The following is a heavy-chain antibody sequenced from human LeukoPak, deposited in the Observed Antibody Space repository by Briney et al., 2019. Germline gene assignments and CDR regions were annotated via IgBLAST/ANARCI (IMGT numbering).Heavy chain of an antibody. J-gene: IGHJ6*03. D-gene: IGHD3-3*01. V-gene: IGHV1-18*01. CDR1: GYTFTSYG. Sequence: ASVKVSCKASGYTFTSYGISWVRQAPGQGLEWMGWISAYNGNTNYAQKLQGRVTMTTDTSTSTAYMELRSLRSDDTAVYYCARAGSFGVVRYYYYYYMDVWGKGTTVTVSS. CDR3: ARAGSFGVVRYYYYYYMDV. CDR2: ISAYNGNT.